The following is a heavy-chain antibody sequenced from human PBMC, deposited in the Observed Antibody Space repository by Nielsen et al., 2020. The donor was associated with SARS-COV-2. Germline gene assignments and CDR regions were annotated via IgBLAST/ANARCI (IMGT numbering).Heavy chain of an antibody. V-gene: IGHV3-30*03. J-gene: IGHJ4*02. Sequence: GESLKISCAASGFTFSSYGMHWVRQAPGKGLEWVAVISYDGSNKYYADSVKGRFTISRDNSKNTLYLQMNSLRAENTAVYYCATANGPSGSYVGYWGQGTLVTVSS. CDR1: GFTFSSYG. CDR2: ISYDGSNK. CDR3: ATANGPSGSYVGY. D-gene: IGHD1-26*01.